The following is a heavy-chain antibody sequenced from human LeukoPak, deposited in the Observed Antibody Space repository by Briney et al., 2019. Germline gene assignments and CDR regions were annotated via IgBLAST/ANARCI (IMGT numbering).Heavy chain of an antibody. J-gene: IGHJ4*02. CDR1: GYTFTSYG. V-gene: IGHV1-18*01. D-gene: IGHD5-18*01. CDR2: ISAYNGNT. Sequence: GASVKVSCKASGYTFTSYGISWVRQAPGQRLEWMGWISAYNGNTNYAQKLQGRVTMTTDTSTSTAYMELRSLRSDDTAVYYCARVGLIQLWGNSNDYWGQGTLVTVSS. CDR3: ARVGLIQLWGNSNDY.